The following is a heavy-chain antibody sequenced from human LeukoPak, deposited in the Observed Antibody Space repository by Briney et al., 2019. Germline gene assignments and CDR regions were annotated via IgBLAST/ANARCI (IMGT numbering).Heavy chain of an antibody. CDR1: GFTFSTYS. V-gene: IGHV3-21*01. J-gene: IGHJ6*03. CDR3: ARESRGYDILTGKYHRGYYSYYMDV. Sequence: GGFLRLSCAASGFTFSTYSMNWVRQAPGKGLEWVSSISGSGGSTYYADSVKGRFTISRDNAKNSLYLQMNSLRAEDTAVYYCARESRGYDILTGKYHRGYYSYYMDVWGKGTTVTVSS. D-gene: IGHD3-9*01. CDR2: ISGSGGST.